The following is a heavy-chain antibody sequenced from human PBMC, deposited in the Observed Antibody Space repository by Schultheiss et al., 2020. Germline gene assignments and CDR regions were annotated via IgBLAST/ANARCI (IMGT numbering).Heavy chain of an antibody. J-gene: IGHJ5*02. CDR3: ARDRSRVLWFGDPSGWFDP. CDR2: IYHSGST. V-gene: IGHV4-30-2*01. CDR1: GGSISSGGYS. D-gene: IGHD3-10*01. Sequence: LRLSCAVSGGSISSGGYSWSWIRQPPGKGLEWIGYIYHSGSTYYNSSLKSRVTISVDTSKNQFSLKLSSVTAEDTAVYYCARDRSRVLWFGDPSGWFDPWGQGTLVTVSS.